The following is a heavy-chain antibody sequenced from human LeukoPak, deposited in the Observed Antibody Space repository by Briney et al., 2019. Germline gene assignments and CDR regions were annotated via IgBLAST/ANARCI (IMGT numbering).Heavy chain of an antibody. Sequence: KLACKASGGTFSSYAISWVRQAPGKGLGWDSVIYSGGSTYYADSVKGRFTISRDNSKNTLYLQMNSLRAEDTAVYYCARDGANDDFWSGYSVDAFDIWGQGTMVTVSS. D-gene: IGHD3-3*01. CDR2: IYSGGST. CDR3: ARDGANDDFWSGYSVDAFDI. V-gene: IGHV3-66*02. CDR1: GGTFSSYA. J-gene: IGHJ3*02.